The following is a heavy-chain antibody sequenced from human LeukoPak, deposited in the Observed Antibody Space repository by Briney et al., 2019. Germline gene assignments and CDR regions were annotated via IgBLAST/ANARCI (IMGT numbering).Heavy chain of an antibody. CDR1: GYTFTSYY. Sequence: ASVKVSCKASGYTFTSYYMHWVRQAPGQGLEWMGIINPSGGSTTYAQKFQGRVTMTRDMSTSTVYMELSSLRSEDMAVYYCASGNPRDGYNLGNDFWGQGTLATVSS. CDR2: INPSGGST. CDR3: ASGNPRDGYNLGNDF. J-gene: IGHJ4*01. V-gene: IGHV1-46*01. D-gene: IGHD5-24*01.